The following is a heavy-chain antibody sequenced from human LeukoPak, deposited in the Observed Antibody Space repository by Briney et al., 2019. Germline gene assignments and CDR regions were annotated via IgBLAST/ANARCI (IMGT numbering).Heavy chain of an antibody. CDR2: IKPNSGGT. Sequence: ASVKVSCKASGYTFTGYYMHWVRQAPGQGLEWMGWIKPNSGGTNYAQKFQGRVTMTRDTSISTAYMELSRLRSDDTAVYYCASFSSSSRYFQHWGQGTLVTVSS. CDR3: ASFSSSSRYFQH. J-gene: IGHJ1*01. D-gene: IGHD6-6*01. CDR1: GYTFTGYY. V-gene: IGHV1-2*02.